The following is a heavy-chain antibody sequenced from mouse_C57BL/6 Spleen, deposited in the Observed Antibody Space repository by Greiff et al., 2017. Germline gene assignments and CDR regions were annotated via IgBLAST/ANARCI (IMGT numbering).Heavy chain of an antibody. D-gene: IGHD1-1*01. V-gene: IGHV1-64*01. CDR2: IHPNSGST. Sequence: QVQLQQPGAELVKPGASVKLSCKASGYTFTSYWMHWVKQRPGQGLEWIGMIHPNSGSTNYNEKFKSKATLTVDKSSSTAYMQLSSLTSEDSAVYYCARTAYYYGSSLYYFDYWGQGTTLTVSS. CDR3: ARTAYYYGSSLYYFDY. J-gene: IGHJ2*01. CDR1: GYTFTSYW.